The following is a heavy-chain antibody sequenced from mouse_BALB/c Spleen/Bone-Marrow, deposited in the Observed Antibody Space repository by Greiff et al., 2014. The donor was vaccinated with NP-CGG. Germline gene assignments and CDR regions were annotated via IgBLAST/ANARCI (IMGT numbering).Heavy chain of an antibody. CDR1: GFNIKDTY. CDR3: ARYYYGTRYYFDY. V-gene: IGHV14-3*02. D-gene: IGHD1-1*01. Sequence: DVHLVESGAELVKPGASVKLSCTASGFNIKDTYMRWVKQRPEQGLEWIGRIDPANGNTKYDPKFQGKATITADTSSNTAYLQLNSLTSEDTAVYYCARYYYGTRYYFDYWGQGTTLTVSS. CDR2: IDPANGNT. J-gene: IGHJ2*01.